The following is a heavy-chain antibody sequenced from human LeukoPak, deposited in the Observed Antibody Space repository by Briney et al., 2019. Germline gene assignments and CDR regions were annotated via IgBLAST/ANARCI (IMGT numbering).Heavy chain of an antibody. CDR1: GGSFSGYY. D-gene: IGHD2-15*01. CDR2: INHSGST. V-gene: IGHV4-34*01. CDR3: ARGLGYCSGGSCYVDY. Sequence: SETLSLTCAVYGGSFSGYYWSWIRQLPGKGLEWIGEINHSGSTNYNPSLKSRVTISVDTSKNQFSLKLSSVTAADTAVYYCARGLGYCSGGSCYVDYWGQGTLVTVSS. J-gene: IGHJ4*02.